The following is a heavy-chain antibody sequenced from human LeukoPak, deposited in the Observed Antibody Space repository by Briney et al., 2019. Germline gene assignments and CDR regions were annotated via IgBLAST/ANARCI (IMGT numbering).Heavy chain of an antibody. J-gene: IGHJ4*02. V-gene: IGHV3-64*01. D-gene: IGHD5-18*01. Sequence: SGGSLRLSCAASGFIFSAYGMHWVRQAPGKGLEYVSAINSNGGSTYYANSVKGRFTISRDNSKDTLYLQMGSLRAEDMAVYYCAREGSYGDSDYWGQGTLVTVSS. CDR1: GFIFSAYG. CDR3: AREGSYGDSDY. CDR2: INSNGGST.